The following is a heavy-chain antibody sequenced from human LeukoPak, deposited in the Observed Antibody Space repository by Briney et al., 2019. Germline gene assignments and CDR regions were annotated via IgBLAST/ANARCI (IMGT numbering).Heavy chain of an antibody. CDR2: ISGSGGST. J-gene: IGHJ4*02. CDR3: AGFDYYGSGSLYYFDY. Sequence: GGSLRLSCAASGFTFSTYAMSWVRQAPGKGLEWVSAISGSGGSTYYADSVKGRFTISRDNSKKALYLQMSSLRAEDTAVYYCAGFDYYGSGSLYYFDYWGQGTLVTVSS. D-gene: IGHD3-10*01. CDR1: GFTFSTYA. V-gene: IGHV3-23*01.